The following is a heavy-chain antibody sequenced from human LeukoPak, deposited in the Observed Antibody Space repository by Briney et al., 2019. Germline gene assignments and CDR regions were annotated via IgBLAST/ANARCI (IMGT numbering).Heavy chain of an antibody. Sequence: GVSLRLSCAASGFTFNDYTMNCVRQAPGRGLECVSSITASSSYIYYADSVMGRFTISRDNAKNSLYLQMNSLRAEDTAVYYCARPTDNWNYGFHNWGQGSLVTVSS. D-gene: IGHD1-7*01. J-gene: IGHJ4*02. CDR3: ARPTDNWNYGFHN. CDR2: ITASSSYI. CDR1: GFTFNDYT. V-gene: IGHV3-21*01.